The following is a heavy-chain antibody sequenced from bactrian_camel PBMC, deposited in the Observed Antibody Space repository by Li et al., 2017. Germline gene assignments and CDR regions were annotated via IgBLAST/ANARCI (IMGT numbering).Heavy chain of an antibody. J-gene: IGHJ4*01. Sequence: VQLVESGGGSVRPGGSLRLSCLYNHRGNCMGWFRQAPGKEREGVARIDSRGTTEYVDSVKGRFTVFKGNAGKTLYLQMNSLRPEDTAMYYCAAVAEGRTVEGGVSLWTLFESGYWGQGTQVTVS. CDR1: NHRGNC. CDR2: IDSRGTT. D-gene: IGHD3*01. CDR3: AAVAEGRTVEGGVSLWTLFESGY. V-gene: IGHV3S53*01.